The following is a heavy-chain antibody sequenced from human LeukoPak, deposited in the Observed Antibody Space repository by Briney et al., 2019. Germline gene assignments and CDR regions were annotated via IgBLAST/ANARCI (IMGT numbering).Heavy chain of an antibody. J-gene: IGHJ5*02. CDR2: IYHSGST. Sequence: PSQTLSLTCAVSGGSISSGGYSWSWIRQPPGKGLEWIGYIYHSGSTYYNPSLKSRVTISVDTSKNQFSLKLSSVTAADTAVYYCARTPQYYDFWSGYYIHWFDPWGQGTLVTVSS. D-gene: IGHD3-3*01. CDR1: GGSISSGGYS. CDR3: ARTPQYYDFWSGYYIHWFDP. V-gene: IGHV4-30-2*02.